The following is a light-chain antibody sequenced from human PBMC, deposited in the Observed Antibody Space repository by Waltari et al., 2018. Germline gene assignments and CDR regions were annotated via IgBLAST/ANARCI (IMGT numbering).Light chain of an antibody. V-gene: IGLV2-23*01. CDR1: SSDVGSYNF. CDR3: CSYADFRTRV. CDR2: EGT. Sequence: QSALTQPASVSGSPGQSITIPCTGTSSDVGSYNFVSWYQQHPGKAPKLIIYEGTKRPSGVSDRFSASKSGNTASLTISGLQAEDGADYFCCSYADFRTRVFGGGTKVTIL. J-gene: IGLJ3*02.